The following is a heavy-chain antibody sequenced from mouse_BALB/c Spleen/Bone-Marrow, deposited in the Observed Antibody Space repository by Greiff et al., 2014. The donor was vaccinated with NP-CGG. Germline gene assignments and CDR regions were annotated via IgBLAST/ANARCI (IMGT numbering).Heavy chain of an antibody. V-gene: IGHV1S81*02. D-gene: IGHD3-3*01. J-gene: IGHJ3*01. Sequence: QVQLKESGAELVKPGASVKLSCKASGYTFTSYYMYWVKQRPGQGLEWIGGIYPSNGGTNFNEKFKSKATLTVDKSSSTAFMQVGSLTSEDSAVYFCSREGTFFAYWGQGTLVTVSA. CDR2: IYPSNGGT. CDR1: GYTFTSYY. CDR3: SREGTFFAY.